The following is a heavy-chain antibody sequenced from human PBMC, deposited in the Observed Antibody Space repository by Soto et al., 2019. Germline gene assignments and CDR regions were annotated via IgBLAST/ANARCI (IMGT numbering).Heavy chain of an antibody. CDR1: GYTFTSYG. V-gene: IGHV1-18*04. CDR2: ISAYNGNT. CDR3: ARDRGSSGWYQEDWWDY. Sequence: VSVKVSCKASGYTFTSYGISWVRQAPGQGLEWMGWISAYNGNTNYAQKLQGRVTMTTDTSTSTAYMELRSLRSDDTAVYYCARDRGSSGWYQEDWWDYWGRGTLVTVSS. J-gene: IGHJ4*02. D-gene: IGHD6-19*01.